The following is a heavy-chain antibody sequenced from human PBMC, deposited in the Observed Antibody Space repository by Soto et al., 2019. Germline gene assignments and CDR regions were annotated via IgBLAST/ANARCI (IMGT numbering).Heavy chain of an antibody. V-gene: IGHV4-4*02. J-gene: IGHJ4*02. CDR3: ARDTGWGLGY. CDR2: IYYSGGT. Sequence: QVQLQESGPGLVRPSGTLSLTCAVSGDSINSNYCWTWVRQPPGKGLEWIAEIYYSGGTSYNPSLKSRVTISMDKSKNQFSLNLTSVTAADTAMYYCARDTGWGLGYWGQVTLVTVSS. D-gene: IGHD6-19*01. CDR1: GDSINSNYC.